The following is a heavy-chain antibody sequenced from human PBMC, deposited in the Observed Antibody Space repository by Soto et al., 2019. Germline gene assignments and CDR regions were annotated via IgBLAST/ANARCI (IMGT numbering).Heavy chain of an antibody. CDR1: GFTFSNFA. V-gene: IGHV3-23*01. D-gene: IGHD2-2*01. CDR3: AKDTSSSPYYMDV. Sequence: EVQVLESGGGSVQPGGSLRLSCAASGFTFSNFAMSWVRHAPGKGLEWVSEISGSTCTTYYADSVKGRFSIYRDNSKNTLHLQMNSLRAEDTAVYYCAKDTSSSPYYMDVWGKGTTVTVSS. J-gene: IGHJ6*03. CDR2: ISGSTCTT.